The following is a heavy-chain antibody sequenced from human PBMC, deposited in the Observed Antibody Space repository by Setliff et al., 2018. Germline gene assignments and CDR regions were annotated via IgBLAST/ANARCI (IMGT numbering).Heavy chain of an antibody. Sequence: KSSETLSLTCAVYGGSFSNYYWSWIRQPPGKGLEWIGEINHSGSTNYNPSLESRVTISVDTSKNQFSLRLSSVAAADTSVYYCARVFKVDCAGDGCDCYGARCYYFYMDVWGKGTTVTVSS. CDR1: GGSFSNYY. CDR3: ARVFKVDCAGDGCDCYGARCYYFYMDV. V-gene: IGHV4-34*01. CDR2: INHSGST. J-gene: IGHJ6*03. D-gene: IGHD2-21*01.